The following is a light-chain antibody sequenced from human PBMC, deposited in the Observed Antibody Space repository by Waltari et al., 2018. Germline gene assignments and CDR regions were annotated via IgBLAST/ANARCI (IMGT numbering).Light chain of an antibody. V-gene: IGKV1-16*01. Sequence: DIQMTQSPSSLSASVGDRVTITCRASQDIIVSLAWFQQKPGKAPKSLIYAASTLQSGIPARFSGSGSGTEFTLTITSLQPEDSATYYCQQYGYWLYTFGQGTKLEIK. CDR1: QDIIVS. J-gene: IGKJ2*01. CDR2: AAS. CDR3: QQYGYWLYT.